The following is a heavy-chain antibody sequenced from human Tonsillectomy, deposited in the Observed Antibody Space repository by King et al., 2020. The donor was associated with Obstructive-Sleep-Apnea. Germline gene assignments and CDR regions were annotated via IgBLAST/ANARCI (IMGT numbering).Heavy chain of an antibody. CDR3: ARAPSAFWSGYYLDY. V-gene: IGHV1-18*04. J-gene: IGHJ4*02. CDR1: AYTFTSYG. CDR2: ISAYDGNT. Sequence: VQLVQSGAEVKKPGASVKVSCKAAAYTFTSYGINWVRQAPGQGLEWMGWISAYDGNTNYAQKFQGRVIMTTDTSTSTAYMELRSLRSDDTAVYYCARAPSAFWSGYYLDYWGQGTLVTVSS. D-gene: IGHD3-3*01.